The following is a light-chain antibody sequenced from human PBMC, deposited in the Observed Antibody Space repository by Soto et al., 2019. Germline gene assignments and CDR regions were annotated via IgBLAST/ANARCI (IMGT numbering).Light chain of an antibody. J-gene: IGKJ2*01. Sequence: DIVLTQSPGTLSLSPGERATLSCRASQRVSDTYLAWYQQKPGQAPRLLIHGASIRATGIPDRFSGSGSGTDFSLTISRLEPEDFAVYFCQQYGSSPPYTFGQGTKVDIK. CDR1: QRVSDTY. V-gene: IGKV3-20*01. CDR3: QQYGSSPPYT. CDR2: GAS.